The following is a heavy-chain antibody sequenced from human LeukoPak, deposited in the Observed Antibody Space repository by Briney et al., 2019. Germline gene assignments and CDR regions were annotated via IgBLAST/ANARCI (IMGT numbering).Heavy chain of an antibody. D-gene: IGHD2-15*01. CDR1: GGSFSGYY. Sequence: SETLSLTCAVYGGSFSGYYWSWIRQPPGKGLEWIGEINHSGSTNYNPSLKSRVTISVDPSKNQFSLKLSSVTAADTAVYYCARRRVVVVAATVPSLKRYWYFDLWGRDTLVTVSS. CDR3: ARRRVVVVAATVPSLKRYWYFDL. V-gene: IGHV4-34*01. J-gene: IGHJ2*01. CDR2: INHSGST.